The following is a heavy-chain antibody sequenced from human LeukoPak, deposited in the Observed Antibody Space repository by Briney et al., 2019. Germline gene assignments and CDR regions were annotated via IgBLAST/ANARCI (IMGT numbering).Heavy chain of an antibody. D-gene: IGHD3-9*01. CDR1: GGSISSSDYY. CDR2: IYYSGST. Sequence: SQTLSLTCTVSGGSISSSDYYWSWIRQPPGKGLEWIGYIYYSGSTSYNPSLKSRVTISVDTSKNQFSLKLTSVTAADTAVYYCARGFDAHNAFDIWGQGTMVTVSS. CDR3: ARGFDAHNAFDI. V-gene: IGHV4-30-4*01. J-gene: IGHJ3*02.